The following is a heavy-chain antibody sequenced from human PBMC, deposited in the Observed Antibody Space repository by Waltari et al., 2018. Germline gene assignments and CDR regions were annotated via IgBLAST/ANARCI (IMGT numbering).Heavy chain of an antibody. Sequence: QLQMEESGPGLVRPSETLSLTCAVSGGSITTITYFWGWIRQPPGKGLEWIGGFSYNGNTSYNPSLKRRVAISGDTSKNQISLLLSSVTAADTAVYYCARGLGAIYWGHGTLVTVSS. V-gene: IGHV4-39*07. D-gene: IGHD3-16*01. CDR2: FSYNGNT. CDR3: ARGLGAIY. J-gene: IGHJ4*01. CDR1: GGSITTITYF.